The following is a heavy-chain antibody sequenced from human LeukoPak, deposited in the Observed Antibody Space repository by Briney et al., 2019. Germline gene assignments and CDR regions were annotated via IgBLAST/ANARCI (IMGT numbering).Heavy chain of an antibody. CDR2: IGTAGDT. CDR3: ANHLACRSHNCPSFDE. D-gene: IGHD2-2*01. V-gene: IGHV3-13*01. CDR1: GFTFSSYD. Sequence: PGGSLRLSCAASGFTFSSYDMHWVRQATGKGLEWVSAIGTAGDTYYPGSVKGRFTISRENAKNSLCLQMNSLRAGDTAVYYCANHLACRSHNCPSFDEWGQGTLVTVSS. J-gene: IGHJ4*02.